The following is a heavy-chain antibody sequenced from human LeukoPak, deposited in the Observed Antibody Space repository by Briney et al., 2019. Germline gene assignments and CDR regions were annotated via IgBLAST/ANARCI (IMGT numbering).Heavy chain of an antibody. CDR1: GGSFSGYY. V-gene: IGHV4-34*01. J-gene: IGHJ1*01. CDR3: ARRAVRNYYCSSTSCSKVGSYPFQH. D-gene: IGHD2-2*01. CDR2: INHSGST. Sequence: SETLSLTCAVYGGSFSGYYWSWIRQPPGKGLEWIGEINHSGSTNYNPSLKSRVTISVDTSKNQFSLKLSSVTAADTAVYYCARRAVRNYYCSSTSCSKVGSYPFQHWGQGTLVTVSS.